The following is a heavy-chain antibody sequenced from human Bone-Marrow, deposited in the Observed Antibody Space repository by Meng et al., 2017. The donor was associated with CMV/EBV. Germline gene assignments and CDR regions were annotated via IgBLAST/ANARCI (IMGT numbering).Heavy chain of an antibody. J-gene: IGHJ5*02. CDR3: ARGRHYYDSSGYYGWFYP. V-gene: IGHV4-34*01. CDR1: GGSFSGYY. Sequence: SETLSLTCAVYGGSFSGYYWSWIRQPPGKGLEWIGEINHSGSTNYNPSLKSRDTISVDTSKNQFSLKLSSVTAADTAVYYCARGRHYYDSSGYYGWFYPWGQGTLVTVSS. CDR2: INHSGST. D-gene: IGHD3-22*01.